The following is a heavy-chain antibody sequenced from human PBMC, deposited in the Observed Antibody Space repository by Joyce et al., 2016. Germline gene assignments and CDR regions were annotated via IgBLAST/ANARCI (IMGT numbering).Heavy chain of an antibody. V-gene: IGHV3-30-3*01. Sequence: QVQLVESGGGVVQPGRSLRLSCAASGFTFSTYAMHWVRQAPGKGLEWVAFIAYDESSKYYVDSVKGRFTISRDNSKNMLYLQMNSLRVEDTAVYYCARDRPPVTRAFQFDSWGQGTLVTVSS. J-gene: IGHJ4*02. D-gene: IGHD4-17*01. CDR1: GFTFSTYA. CDR2: IAYDESSK. CDR3: ARDRPPVTRAFQFDS.